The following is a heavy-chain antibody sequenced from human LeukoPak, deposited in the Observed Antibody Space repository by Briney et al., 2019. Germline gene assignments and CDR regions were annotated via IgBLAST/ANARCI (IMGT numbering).Heavy chain of an antibody. CDR3: ARIGYSSSSFDY. D-gene: IGHD6-13*01. Sequence: GGSLRLSCVASGFIFSNYWVSWVRQPPGKGLEWVANIKQDGSEVHNVDSVKGRFTISRDNAKNALFLQMNSPRAEDTAVYYCARIGYSSSSFDYWGQGTLVTVSS. V-gene: IGHV3-7*04. J-gene: IGHJ4*02. CDR1: GFIFSNYW. CDR2: IKQDGSEV.